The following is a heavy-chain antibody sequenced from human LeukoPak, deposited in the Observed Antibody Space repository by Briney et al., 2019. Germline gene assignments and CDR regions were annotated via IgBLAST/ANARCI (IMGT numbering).Heavy chain of an antibody. CDR2: ISYDGSNK. V-gene: IGHV3-30*18. D-gene: IGHD3-3*01. J-gene: IGHJ4*02. Sequence: GRSLRLSCAASGFTFSSYGMHWARQAPGKGLEWVAVISYDGSNKYYADSVKGRFTISRDNSKNTLYLQMNSLRAEDTAVYYCAKDVEPNYDQVFYWGQGTLVTVSS. CDR1: GFTFSSYG. CDR3: AKDVEPNYDQVFY.